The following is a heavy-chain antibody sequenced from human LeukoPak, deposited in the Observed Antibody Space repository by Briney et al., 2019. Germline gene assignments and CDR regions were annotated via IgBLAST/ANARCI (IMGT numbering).Heavy chain of an antibody. V-gene: IGHV1-46*01. Sequence: ASVKVSCKASGYTFTSYYMHWVRQAPGQGLEWMGIINPSGGSTSYAQKFQGRVTMTRDMSTSTVYMELSSLRSEDTAVYYCAREVGATTGLDYWGQGTLVTVSS. CDR3: AREVGATTGLDY. J-gene: IGHJ4*02. D-gene: IGHD1-26*01. CDR2: INPSGGST. CDR1: GYTFTSYY.